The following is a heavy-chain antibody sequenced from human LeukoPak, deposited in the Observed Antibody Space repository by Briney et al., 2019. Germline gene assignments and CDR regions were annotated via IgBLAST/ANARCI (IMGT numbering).Heavy chain of an antibody. CDR1: GFTFSTYG. CDR2: IRYDGSDK. V-gene: IGHV3-30*02. J-gene: IGHJ6*03. D-gene: IGHD1-1*01. CDR3: AKDSNWSPHYYYYYYMDV. Sequence: GGSLRLSCAASGFTFSTYGMHWVRQAPGKGLEWVAFIRYDGSDKYYADSVRGRFTISRDNSKNTFYVQMSSLRVEDTAVYYCAKDSNWSPHYYYYYYMDVWGKGTTVTVSS.